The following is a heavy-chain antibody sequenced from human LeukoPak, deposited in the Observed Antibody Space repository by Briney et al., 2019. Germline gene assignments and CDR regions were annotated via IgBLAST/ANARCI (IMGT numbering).Heavy chain of an antibody. CDR3: ASGSHAVTTHFDY. CDR1: GDSITSSRW. J-gene: IGHJ4*02. D-gene: IGHD3-16*01. Sequence: SETLSLTCAVSGDSITSSRWWSWVRQSPEKGLEWIGEIYHSGATNYNPSLKSRVTMSVDKSKNQFALNLSSVTAADTAVYYCASGSHAVTTHFDYWGQGTLVTVSS. CDR2: IYHSGAT. V-gene: IGHV4-4*02.